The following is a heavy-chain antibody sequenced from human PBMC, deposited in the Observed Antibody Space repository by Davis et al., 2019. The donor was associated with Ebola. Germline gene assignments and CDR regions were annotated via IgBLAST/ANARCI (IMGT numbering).Heavy chain of an antibody. CDR2: IYPGDSET. CDR3: ARHGPSLYYYAMDV. CDR1: GYSFTNYW. Sequence: GGSLRLSCKGSGYSFTNYWIAWVRQMPGKGLEWMGIIYPGDSETRYSPSFQGQVTISADKSISTAFLQWSSLKASDTAMYYCARHGPSLYYYAMDVWGKGTTVTVSS. V-gene: IGHV5-51*01. J-gene: IGHJ6*04.